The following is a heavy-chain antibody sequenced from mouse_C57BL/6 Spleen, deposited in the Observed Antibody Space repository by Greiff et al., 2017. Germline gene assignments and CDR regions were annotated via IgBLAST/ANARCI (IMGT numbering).Heavy chain of an antibody. V-gene: IGHV1-19*01. Sequence: VQLQQSGPVLVKPGASVKMSCKASGYTFTDYYMNWVKQSHGKSLEWIGVINPYNGGTSYNQQFKGKATLTVYKSASTAYMVLTNLTSADSAVYYCSRGSTMVTTGPLDYWGQGTTLTVSS. CDR1: GYTFTDYY. D-gene: IGHD2-2*01. CDR3: SRGSTMVTTGPLDY. J-gene: IGHJ2*01. CDR2: INPYNGGT.